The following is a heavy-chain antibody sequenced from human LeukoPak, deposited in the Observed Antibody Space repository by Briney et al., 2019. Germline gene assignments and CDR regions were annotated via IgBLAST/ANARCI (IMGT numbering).Heavy chain of an antibody. V-gene: IGHV4-34*01. J-gene: IGHJ5*02. Sequence: SETLSLTCAVYGGSFSGYYWSWIRQPPGKGLEWIGEINHSGGTNYNPSLKSRVTISVDTSKNQFSLKLSSVTAADTAVYYCARGGGYDFWSGYYRAWFDPWGQGTLVTVSS. CDR2: INHSGGT. CDR3: ARGGGYDFWSGYYRAWFDP. CDR1: GGSFSGYY. D-gene: IGHD3-3*01.